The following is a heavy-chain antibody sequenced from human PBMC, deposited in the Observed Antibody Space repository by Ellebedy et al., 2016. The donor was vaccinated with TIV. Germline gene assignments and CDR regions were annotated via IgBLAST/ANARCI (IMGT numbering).Heavy chain of an antibody. D-gene: IGHD1-1*01. Sequence: SETLSLTCAVSGGSISSGGYSWSWIRQPPGKGLEWIGYIYQRGSTYYNPSLKSRITISVDTSKNQFSLKLSSVTAADTAMYYCTRGGTSYSDYWGQGTLVTVSS. J-gene: IGHJ4*02. CDR1: GGSISSGGYS. CDR2: IYQRGST. V-gene: IGHV4-30-2*01. CDR3: TRGGTSYSDY.